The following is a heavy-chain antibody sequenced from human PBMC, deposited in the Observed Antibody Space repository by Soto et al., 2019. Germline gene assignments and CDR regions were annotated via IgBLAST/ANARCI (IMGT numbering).Heavy chain of an antibody. CDR3: AKDAYTPIRTTAHDSGGLDH. V-gene: IGHV3-30*18. Sequence: LRLSCATSGFTFRFYYMRWFRQAPCKGLEWVAIISRDGNNKDYGDSVKGRFTISRDNSKNTLYLQMNSLRGEDTAVYYCAKDAYTPIRTTAHDSGGLDHWGRGTLVTVSS. CDR1: GFTFRFYY. CDR2: ISRDGNNK. D-gene: IGHD4-4*01. J-gene: IGHJ4*02.